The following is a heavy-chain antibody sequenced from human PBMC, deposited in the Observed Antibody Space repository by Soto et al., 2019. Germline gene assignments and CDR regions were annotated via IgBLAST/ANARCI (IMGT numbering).Heavy chain of an antibody. J-gene: IGHJ5*02. CDR3: ARSTLDRGYSYGFGAWARAYGGNWFDP. D-gene: IGHD5-18*01. CDR1: GGSISSYY. CDR2: IYYSGST. Sequence: SETLSLTCTVSGGSISSYYWSWIRQPPGKGLEWIGYIYYSGSTNYNPSLKSRVTISVDTSKNQFSLRLSSVTAADTAVYYCARSTLDRGYSYGFGAWARAYGGNWFDPWGQGTLVTVSS. V-gene: IGHV4-59*01.